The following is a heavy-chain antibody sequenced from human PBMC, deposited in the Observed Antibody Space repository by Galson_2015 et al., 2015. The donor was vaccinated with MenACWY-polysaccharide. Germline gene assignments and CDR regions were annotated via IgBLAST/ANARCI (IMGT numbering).Heavy chain of an antibody. CDR3: TRADGPHYRYGMDV. J-gene: IGHJ6*02. CDR1: DGSFSGHY. V-gene: IGHV4-34*01. CDR2: TTHSGAT. D-gene: IGHD4-11*01. Sequence: SETLSLTCAVYDGSFSGHYYSWIRQSPGKGLQWIGETTHSGATNYEVSLKSRVTISVDSSKNQVSLKMTSVTAADTAVYYCTRADGPHYRYGMDVWDQGTTVTVSS.